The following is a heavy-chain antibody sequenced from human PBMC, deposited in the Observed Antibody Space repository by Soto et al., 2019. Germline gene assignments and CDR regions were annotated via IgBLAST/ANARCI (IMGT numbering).Heavy chain of an antibody. CDR1: GGSISSGDYY. CDR2: IYNSGST. V-gene: IGHV4-30-4*01. CDR3: AGVGVVVAATQINCFDP. D-gene: IGHD2-15*01. J-gene: IGHJ5*02. Sequence: QVQLQESGPGLVKPSQTLSLTCTVSGGSISSGDYYWSWIRQPPGKGPESIGYIYNSGSTYYNPSLKSRVTISVDTSKNQSSLKLSSVTAADTAVYYCAGVGVVVAATQINCFDPWGQGTLVTVSS.